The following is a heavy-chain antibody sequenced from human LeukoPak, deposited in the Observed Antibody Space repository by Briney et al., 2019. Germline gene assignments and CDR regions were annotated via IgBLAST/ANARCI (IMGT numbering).Heavy chain of an antibody. D-gene: IGHD6-19*01. CDR3: ARQVVAVAGTGYFDY. J-gene: IGHJ4*02. Sequence: SETLSLTCTVSGGSIRSSSYYWGWIRQPPGKGLEWIGSIYYSGSTYYSASLKSRGTISVDTSKNQFSLRLNSVTAADTAVYFCARQVVAVAGTGYFDYWGQGTLVTASS. V-gene: IGHV4-39*01. CDR1: GGSIRSSSYY. CDR2: IYYSGST.